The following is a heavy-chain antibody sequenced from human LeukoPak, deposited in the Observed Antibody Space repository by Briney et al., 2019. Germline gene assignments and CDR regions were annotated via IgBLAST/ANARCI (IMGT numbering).Heavy chain of an antibody. Sequence: SVKVSCKASGGTFSSYAISWVRQAPGQGLEWMGGIIPIFGTANYAQKFQGRVTITADKSTSTAYMELSSLRSEDTAVYYCAKTPVGMVTLDYWGQGTLVTVSS. CDR3: AKTPVGMVTLDY. CDR1: GGTFSSYA. CDR2: IIPIFGTA. D-gene: IGHD5-24*01. J-gene: IGHJ4*02. V-gene: IGHV1-69*06.